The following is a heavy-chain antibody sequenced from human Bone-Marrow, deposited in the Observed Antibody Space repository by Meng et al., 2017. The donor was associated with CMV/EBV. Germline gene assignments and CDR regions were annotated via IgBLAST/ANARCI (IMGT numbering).Heavy chain of an antibody. CDR3: AKVPTHCSSTSCYMSYYGMDV. D-gene: IGHD2-2*02. J-gene: IGHJ6*02. CDR1: GFTFSSHA. Sequence: GESLKISCAASGFTFSSHAMSWVRQAPGKGLEWVSAISGSGGSTYYADSVKGRFTISRDNSKNTLYLQMNSLRAEDTAVYYCAKVPTHCSSTSCYMSYYGMDVWGQGTTVTVSS. CDR2: ISGSGGST. V-gene: IGHV3-23*01.